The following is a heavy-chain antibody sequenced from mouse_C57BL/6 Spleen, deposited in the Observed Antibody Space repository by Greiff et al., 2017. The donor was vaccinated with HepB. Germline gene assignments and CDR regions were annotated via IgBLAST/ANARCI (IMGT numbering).Heavy chain of an antibody. CDR3: TTGDSAWFAY. CDR2: IDPENGDT. CDR1: GFNIKDDY. V-gene: IGHV14-4*01. Sequence: VQLQQSGAELVRPGASVKLSCTASGFNIKDDYMHWVKQRPEQGLEWIGWIDPENGDTEYASKFQGKATITADTSSNTAYLQLSSLTSEDTAVYYCTTGDSAWFAYWGQGTLSLSLQ. D-gene: IGHD3-1*01. J-gene: IGHJ3*01.